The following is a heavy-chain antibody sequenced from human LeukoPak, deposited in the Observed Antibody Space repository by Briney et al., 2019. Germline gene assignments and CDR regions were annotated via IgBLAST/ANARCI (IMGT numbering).Heavy chain of an antibody. Sequence: GGSLRLSCAASGFTFSSYGMHWVRQAPGKGLEWVAFIRYDGSNKYYADSVKGRFTISRDNAKNSLYLQMNSLRAEDAAVYYCASVGGAPVGRDYYYMDVWGKGTTVTVSS. J-gene: IGHJ6*03. V-gene: IGHV3-30*02. CDR3: ASVGGAPVGRDYYYMDV. D-gene: IGHD3-10*01. CDR2: IRYDGSNK. CDR1: GFTFSSYG.